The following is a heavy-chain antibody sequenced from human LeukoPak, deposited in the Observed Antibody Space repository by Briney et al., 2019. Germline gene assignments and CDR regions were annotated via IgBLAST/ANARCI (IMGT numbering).Heavy chain of an antibody. CDR2: ITTYNGKT. D-gene: IGHD3-9*01. CDR3: ARGINYDLLTGYSEGFDF. J-gene: IGHJ4*02. V-gene: IGHV1-18*01. CDR1: GYSFTSYG. Sequence: ASVKVSCKASGYSFTSYGITWVRRAPGQGLEWMGWITTYNGKTNYAQNFQTRVTMTTDTSTNTAYMELRGLRSDDTAVYYCARGINYDLLTGYSEGFDFWGQGTPVTVSS.